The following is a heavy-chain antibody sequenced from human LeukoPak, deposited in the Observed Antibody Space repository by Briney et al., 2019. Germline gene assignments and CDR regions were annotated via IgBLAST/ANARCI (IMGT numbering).Heavy chain of an antibody. V-gene: IGHV1-69*13. D-gene: IGHD2-15*01. Sequence: SVKVSCKASGGTFTSYAISWVRQAPGQGPEWMGGIIPIFGTAKYAQNFQGRVTITADESTSTAYMELSSLRYEDTAVYYCASPPYYDGSGYWSGFDYWGQGTLVTVSS. J-gene: IGHJ4*02. CDR3: ASPPYYDGSGYWSGFDY. CDR1: GGTFTSYA. CDR2: IIPIFGTA.